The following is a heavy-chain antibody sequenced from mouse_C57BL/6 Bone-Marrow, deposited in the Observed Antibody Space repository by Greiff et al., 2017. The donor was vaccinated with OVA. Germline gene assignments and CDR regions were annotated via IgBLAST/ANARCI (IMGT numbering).Heavy chain of an antibody. J-gene: IGHJ1*03. CDR2: ISDGGSYT. CDR1: GFTFSSYA. V-gene: IGHV5-4*03. D-gene: IGHD1-1*01. Sequence: EVKLVESGGGLVKPGGSLKLSCAASGFTFSSYAMSWVRQTPEKRLEWVATISDGGSYTYYPDNVKGRFTISRDNAKNNLYLQMSHLKSEDTAMYYCARSIYYYGSSYYGHWYFDVWGTGTTGTVSS. CDR3: ARSIYYYGSSYYGHWYFDV.